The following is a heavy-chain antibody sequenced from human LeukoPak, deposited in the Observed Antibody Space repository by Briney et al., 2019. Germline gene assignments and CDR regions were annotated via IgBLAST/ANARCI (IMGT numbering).Heavy chain of an antibody. D-gene: IGHD6-13*01. V-gene: IGHV1-8*01. J-gene: IGHJ5*02. Sequence: GASVKVSCKASGYTFTSYDINWVRQATGQGLEWMGWMNPNSGNTGYAQKFQGRVTMTRNTSISTAYMELSSLRSEDTAVYYCARGRDYSSSWLNWLDPWGQGTLVTVSS. CDR2: MNPNSGNT. CDR3: ARGRDYSSSWLNWLDP. CDR1: GYTFTSYD.